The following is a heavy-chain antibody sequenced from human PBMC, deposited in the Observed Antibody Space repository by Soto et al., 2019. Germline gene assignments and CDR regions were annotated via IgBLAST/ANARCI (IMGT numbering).Heavy chain of an antibody. CDR2: VSGSGVSV. J-gene: IGHJ6*02. D-gene: IGHD2-2*01. CDR1: GFTFSSYC. Sequence: GGSLRLSCAAAGFTFSSYCMSWVRQAPGKGLEWVSAVSGSGVSVYYADSVRGRFTISRDNSKNTLYLQVNSLRAEDTAIYYCAKGSVVGADYYYGMDVWGQGTTVTVSS. V-gene: IGHV3-23*01. CDR3: AKGSVVGADYYYGMDV.